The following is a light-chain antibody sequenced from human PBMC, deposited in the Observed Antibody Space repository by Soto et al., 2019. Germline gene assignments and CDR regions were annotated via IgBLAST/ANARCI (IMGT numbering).Light chain of an antibody. V-gene: IGKV1-17*01. CDR3: QQYGRFLT. CDR1: QGIRND. CDR2: AAS. J-gene: IGKJ2*01. Sequence: DIQMTQSPSSLSASVGDRVTITCRASQGIRNDLGWFQQKPGKAPKRLIFAASNLESGVPSRFSGSGSGTEFTLTISSLQPDDFATYYCQQYGRFLTFGQGTKLEIK.